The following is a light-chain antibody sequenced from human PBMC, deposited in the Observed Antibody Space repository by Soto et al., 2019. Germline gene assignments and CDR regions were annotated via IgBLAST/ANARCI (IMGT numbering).Light chain of an antibody. V-gene: IGLV2-14*01. Sequence: QSALTQPVSVSGSPGQSITISCTGTSSDVGRYNYVSWYQQHPGTAPKLMIYEVSNRPSGVSNRFSGSKSGNTASLTISGLQAEDEADYYCSSYTSSSTQVFGTGTKLTVL. CDR3: SSYTSSSTQV. CDR1: SSDVGRYNY. J-gene: IGLJ1*01. CDR2: EVS.